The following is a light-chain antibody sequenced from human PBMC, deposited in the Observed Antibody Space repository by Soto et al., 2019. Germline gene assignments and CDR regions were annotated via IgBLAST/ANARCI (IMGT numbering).Light chain of an antibody. CDR1: QSVLYSSNNKNY. V-gene: IGKV4-1*01. CDR3: QQYYSTPWT. Sequence: DIVMTQSPDSLDVSLGERATINCKSSQSVLYSSNNKNYLAWYQQKPGQPPKLLIYWASTRESGVPDRFSGSGSGTDFTLTISSLQAADVAVYYCQQYYSTPWTFGQGTKVEIK. CDR2: WAS. J-gene: IGKJ1*01.